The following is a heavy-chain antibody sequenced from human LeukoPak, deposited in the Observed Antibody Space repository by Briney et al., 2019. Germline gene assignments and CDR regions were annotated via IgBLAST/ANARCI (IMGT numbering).Heavy chain of an antibody. CDR1: GFTFSSYA. CDR2: ISYDGSNK. J-gene: IGHJ6*02. Sequence: PGGSLRLSCAASGFTFSSYAMSWVRQAPGKGLEWVAVISYDGSNKYYADSVKGRFTISRDNSKNTLYLQMNSLGAEDTAVYYCATDSGSGSYYPYYYYGMDVWGQGTTVTVSS. CDR3: ATDSGSGSYYPYYYYGMDV. V-gene: IGHV3-30*03. D-gene: IGHD3-10*01.